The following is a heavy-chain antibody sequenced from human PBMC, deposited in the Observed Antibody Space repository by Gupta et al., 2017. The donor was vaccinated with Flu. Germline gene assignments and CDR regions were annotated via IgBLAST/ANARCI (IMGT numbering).Heavy chain of an antibody. D-gene: IGHD1-26*01. CDR1: GFTFDEHA. CDR3: AKGRYSGSYNDWYYFDY. Sequence: EVQLVESGGGLVQPGRSLRLSCAATGFTFDEHAMHWVRQAPGKGLEWISGISWNSGSICYADAVKVRFTISRDNAKNSLYLEMNSLRAEYTVLYYFAKGRYSGSYNDWYYFDYWGQGTLVTVSS. J-gene: IGHJ4*02. V-gene: IGHV3-9*01. CDR2: ISWNSGSI.